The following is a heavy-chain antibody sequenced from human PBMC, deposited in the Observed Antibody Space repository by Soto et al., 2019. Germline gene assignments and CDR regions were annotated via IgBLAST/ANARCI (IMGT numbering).Heavy chain of an antibody. CDR3: ARDPPEWELLLDY. D-gene: IGHD1-26*01. Sequence: PGGSLRLSCAASGFTFRNYGMHWVRQAPGKGLEWVAVIWYDGSNEYYADSVKGRFTISRDNSKNTVYLQMNSLRAEDTAVYYCARDPPEWELLLDYWGQGTLVTGSS. V-gene: IGHV3-33*01. J-gene: IGHJ4*02. CDR2: IWYDGSNE. CDR1: GFTFRNYG.